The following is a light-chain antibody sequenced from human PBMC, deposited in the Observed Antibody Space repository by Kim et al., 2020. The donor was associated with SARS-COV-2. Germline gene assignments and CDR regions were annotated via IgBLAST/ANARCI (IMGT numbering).Light chain of an antibody. J-gene: IGLJ3*02. V-gene: IGLV2-14*04. CDR1: SSDVGGYIH. CDR2: DVS. Sequence: GQSSPISCTGTSSDVGGYIHVSWYQQHPGKAPKLIIYDVSKRPSGASDRFSGSKSANTASLTISGLQAEDEAEYYCSSFTTIGTWVFGGGTKLTVL. CDR3: SSFTTIGTWV.